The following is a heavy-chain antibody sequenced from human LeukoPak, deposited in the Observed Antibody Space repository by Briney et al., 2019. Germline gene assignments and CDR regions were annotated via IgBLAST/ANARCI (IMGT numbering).Heavy chain of an antibody. D-gene: IGHD3-16*01. J-gene: IGHJ4*02. CDR2: ISSSGTTI. CDR1: GFTFSNYE. CDR3: ARDLFDDYSLDY. V-gene: IGHV3-48*03. Sequence: GGPLRLSCAASGFTFSNYEMNWVRQAPGKGLEWVSYISSSGTTIYYADSVKGRFTISRDNAKNSLYLQMNSLRAEDTAVYYCARDLFDDYSLDYWGQGTLVTVSS.